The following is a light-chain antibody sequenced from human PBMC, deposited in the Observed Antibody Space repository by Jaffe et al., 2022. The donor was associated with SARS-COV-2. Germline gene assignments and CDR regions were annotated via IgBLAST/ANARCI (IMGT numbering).Light chain of an antibody. CDR1: QSINNY. CDR3: QHRTLWFT. V-gene: IGKV3-11*01. CDR2: DAS. J-gene: IGKJ4*01. Sequence: EIVLTQSPATLSLSPGERATLSCRASQSINNYLAWYQQKPGQAPRLLIYDASNRATGIPARFSGSASGTDFTLTISSLEPEDFAVYYCQHRTLWFTFGGGTKVEIK.